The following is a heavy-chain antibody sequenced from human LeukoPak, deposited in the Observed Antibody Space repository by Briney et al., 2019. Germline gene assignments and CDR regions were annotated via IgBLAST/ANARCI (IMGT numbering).Heavy chain of an antibody. D-gene: IGHD6-6*01. J-gene: IGHJ5*02. CDR3: ARLYYSSSGWFDP. CDR1: GGSISSGSYY. V-gene: IGHV4-61*02. CDR2: IYTRGST. Sequence: SETLSLTCTVSGGSISSGSYYWSWIRQPAGKGLEGIGRIYTRGSTNYNPSLKSRVTISVDTSKTQFSLQLNSVTPEDTAVYYCARLYYSSSGWFDPWGQGTLVTVSS.